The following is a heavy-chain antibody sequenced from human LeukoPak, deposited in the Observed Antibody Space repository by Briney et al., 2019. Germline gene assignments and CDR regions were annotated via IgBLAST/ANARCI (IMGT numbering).Heavy chain of an antibody. D-gene: IGHD3-3*01. Sequence: SETLSLTCAVYGGSFSGYYWSWIRQPPGKGLEWIGEINHSGSTNYNPSLKSRVTISVDTSKNQFSLKLSSVTAADTAVYYCARGLLHTESFWSGYYSGSKYNWFDPWGQGTLVTVSS. CDR2: INHSGST. V-gene: IGHV4-34*01. J-gene: IGHJ5*02. CDR3: ARGLLHTESFWSGYYSGSKYNWFDP. CDR1: GGSFSGYY.